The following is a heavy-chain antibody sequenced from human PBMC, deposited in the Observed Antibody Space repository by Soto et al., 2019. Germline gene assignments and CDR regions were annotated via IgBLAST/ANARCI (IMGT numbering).Heavy chain of an antibody. CDR2: ITPIYPTT. V-gene: IGHV1-69*13. Sequence: XVKVSCKASGGTFYTYTXXXXRQAPGQGLEWMGSITPIYPTTNYAEKFQGRLTVTADGSTNTAYMELNSLTSEDTAVYYCARIPRYSFPTSDDLDSWGQGXLVTVS. CDR1: GGTFYTYT. D-gene: IGHD5-18*01. CDR3: ARIPRYSFPTSDDLDS. J-gene: IGHJ4*02.